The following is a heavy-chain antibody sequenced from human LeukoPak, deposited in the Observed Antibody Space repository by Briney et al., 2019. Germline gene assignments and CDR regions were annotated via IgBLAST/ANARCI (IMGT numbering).Heavy chain of an antibody. V-gene: IGHV3-73*01. CDR3: TSPGDWSSSWRL. CDR1: GFTFSGSA. J-gene: IGHJ4*02. CDR2: IRSKANSYAT. Sequence: GSLRLSCAASGFTFSGSAMHWVRQASGKGLEWVGRIRSKANSYATAYAASVKGRFTISRDDSKNTAYLQMNSLKTEDTAVYYCTSPGDWSSSWRLWGQGTLVTASS. D-gene: IGHD6-13*01.